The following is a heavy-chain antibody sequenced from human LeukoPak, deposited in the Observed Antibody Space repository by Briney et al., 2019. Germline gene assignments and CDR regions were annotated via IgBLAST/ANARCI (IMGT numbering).Heavy chain of an antibody. CDR3: ARASQDYFGSGSYYRGGDAFDI. CDR1: GGTFSSYA. J-gene: IGHJ3*02. D-gene: IGHD3-10*01. V-gene: IGHV1-69*13. CDR2: IIPIFGTA. Sequence: ASVKISCKASGGTFSSYAISWVRHAPGQGLEWMGGIIPIFGTANYAQKFQGRVTITADESTSTAYMELSSLRSDDTAVYYCARASQDYFGSGSYYRGGDAFDIWGQGTMVTVSS.